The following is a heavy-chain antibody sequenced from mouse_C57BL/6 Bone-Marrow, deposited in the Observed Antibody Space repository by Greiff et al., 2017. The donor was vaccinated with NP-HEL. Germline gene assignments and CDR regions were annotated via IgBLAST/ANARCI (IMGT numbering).Heavy chain of an antibody. CDR2: IYPGSGNT. CDR1: GYTFTDYY. D-gene: IGHD2-3*01. V-gene: IGHV1-76*01. Sequence: QVQLQQSGAELVRPGASVKLSCKASGYTFTDYYINWVKQRPGQGLEWIARIYPGSGNTYYNEKFKGKATLTAEQSSSTAYMQLSSLTSEDSAVYCCARWGYDHYYAMDYWGQGTSVTVSS. J-gene: IGHJ4*01. CDR3: ARWGYDHYYAMDY.